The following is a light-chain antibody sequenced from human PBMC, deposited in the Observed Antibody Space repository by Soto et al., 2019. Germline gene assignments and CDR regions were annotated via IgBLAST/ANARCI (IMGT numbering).Light chain of an antibody. Sequence: QLVLTQSPSASASLGASVKLTCTLSSGHTNYAIAWHQQQPEKGPRFLMKLNSDGSHSKGDGIPDRFSGSSSGAERYLTIPSLQSEDEADYYCQTWGTGIRVVFGGGTKLTVL. J-gene: IGLJ2*01. V-gene: IGLV4-69*01. CDR2: LNSDGSH. CDR3: QTWGTGIRVV. CDR1: SGHTNYA.